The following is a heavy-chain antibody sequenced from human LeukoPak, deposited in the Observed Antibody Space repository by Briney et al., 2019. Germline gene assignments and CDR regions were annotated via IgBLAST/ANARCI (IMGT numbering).Heavy chain of an antibody. Sequence: GGSLSLSCAASGFTFSGYYMNWIRQAPGKGLEWVSVISNSGGTVYYADSVKGRFTISRDNAKNSLYLQMNSLRAEDTAVYYCARTDYYDSSGYSPFYFDYWGQGTLVTVSS. J-gene: IGHJ4*02. CDR3: ARTDYYDSSGYSPFYFDY. V-gene: IGHV3-11*04. CDR2: ISNSGGTV. D-gene: IGHD3-22*01. CDR1: GFTFSGYY.